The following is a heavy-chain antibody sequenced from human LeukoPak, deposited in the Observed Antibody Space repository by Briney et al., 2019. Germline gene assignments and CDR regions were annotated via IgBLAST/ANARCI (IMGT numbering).Heavy chain of an antibody. Sequence: GGSLRLSCAASGFTFSSYAMSWVRQAPGKGLEWVSAISGSADTTYFADSVKGRFTTSRDNSKNTLYLQMNSLSAEDTAVYYCAKAREALGYCSGGSCYSVDYWGQGTLVTVSS. CDR3: AKAREALGYCSGGSCYSVDY. D-gene: IGHD2-15*01. V-gene: IGHV3-23*01. CDR2: ISGSADTT. CDR1: GFTFSSYA. J-gene: IGHJ4*02.